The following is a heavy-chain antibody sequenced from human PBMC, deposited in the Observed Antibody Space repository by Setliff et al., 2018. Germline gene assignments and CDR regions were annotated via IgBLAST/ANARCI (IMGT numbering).Heavy chain of an antibody. CDR2: INHRGST. J-gene: IGHJ3*02. CDR1: GDSFSDYY. V-gene: IGHV4-34*01. D-gene: IGHD2-2*01. Sequence: SETLSLTCAVYGDSFSDYYWSWIRQPPGKGLEWIEEINHRGSTNYSPSLRSRVSMSLDTSKRQVSLNLNSVTAADTAVYYCARGRMRGSCSGPSCTYDPFDIWGQGTPVTVSS. CDR3: ARGRMRGSCSGPSCTYDPFDI.